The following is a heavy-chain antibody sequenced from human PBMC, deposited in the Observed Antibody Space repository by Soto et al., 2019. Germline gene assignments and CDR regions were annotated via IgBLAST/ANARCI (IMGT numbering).Heavy chain of an antibody. CDR3: ARHPRSSSSMNYYYYGMDV. Sequence: GESLKISCNGSGYSFTIYWIGLVLQMPGKGLEWMGIIYPGDSDTRYSPSFQGQVTISADKSISTAYLQWSSLKASDTAMYYCARHPRSSSSMNYYYYGMDVWGQGTTVTVSS. J-gene: IGHJ6*02. CDR2: IYPGDSDT. D-gene: IGHD6-6*01. CDR1: GYSFTIYW. V-gene: IGHV5-51*01.